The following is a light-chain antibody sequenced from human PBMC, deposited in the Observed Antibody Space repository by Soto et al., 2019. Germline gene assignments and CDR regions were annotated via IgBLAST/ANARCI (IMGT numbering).Light chain of an antibody. Sequence: DIQMTQSPSSLSASVGDRVTLTCQASQDISNYLNWYQQKPGKAPKLLIYDASNLETGVPSRFSGSGSGTDFTFTISSLQPEDIATYYCQQYDNIFTFGPGTKVDIK. CDR1: QDISNY. CDR3: QQYDNIFT. V-gene: IGKV1-33*01. J-gene: IGKJ3*01. CDR2: DAS.